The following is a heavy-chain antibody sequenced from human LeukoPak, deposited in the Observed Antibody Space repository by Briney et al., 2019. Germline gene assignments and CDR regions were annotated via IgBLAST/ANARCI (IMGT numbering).Heavy chain of an antibody. Sequence: GGSLRLSCAASGFTFSSYAMHWVRQAPGKGLEWVAVISYDGSNKYYAGSVKGRFTISRDNSKNTLYLQMNSLRAEDTAVYYCAREGYSSGWETTWVFDYWGQGTLVTVSS. J-gene: IGHJ4*02. D-gene: IGHD6-19*01. CDR3: AREGYSSGWETTWVFDY. CDR2: ISYDGSNK. CDR1: GFTFSSYA. V-gene: IGHV3-30-3*01.